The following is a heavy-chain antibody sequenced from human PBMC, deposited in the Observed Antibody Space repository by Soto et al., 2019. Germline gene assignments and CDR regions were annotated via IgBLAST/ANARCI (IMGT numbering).Heavy chain of an antibody. CDR3: TRETFGARHY. V-gene: IGHV3-74*01. CDR1: GFTFSGDW. CDR2: IDPYDTGI. Sequence: EVQLVESGGGLVQPGGSLRLSCRDSGFTFSGDWMHWVRQAPGKGLDWVSRIDPYDTGISYADSVKGRFTISRDNAKSTLYLQMNSLRPEDTAVYYCTRETFGARHYWGQGTLVTVSS. J-gene: IGHJ4*02. D-gene: IGHD3-10*01.